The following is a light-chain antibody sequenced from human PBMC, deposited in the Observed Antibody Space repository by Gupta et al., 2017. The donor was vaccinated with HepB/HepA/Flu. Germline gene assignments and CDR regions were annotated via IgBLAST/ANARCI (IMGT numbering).Light chain of an antibody. J-gene: IGLJ1*01. CDR1: SSDVDNYNF. CDR2: DGN. V-gene: IGLV2-11*01. Sequence: QSALTQPRSVSGSPGQSVTISCTGTSSDVDNYNFVSWYQQHPGTAPLLIIYDGNKRPSGVPDRFSGSKSGTTASLTLSGLQADDEADYYCGSDAGKYVFGSGTKVTVL. CDR3: GSDAGKYV.